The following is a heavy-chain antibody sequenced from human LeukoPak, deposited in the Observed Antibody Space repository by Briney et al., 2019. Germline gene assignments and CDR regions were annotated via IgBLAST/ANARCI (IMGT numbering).Heavy chain of an antibody. CDR1: GFTFSTYW. D-gene: IGHD3-3*01. V-gene: IGHV3-7*03. Sequence: GGSLRLSCAASGFTFSTYWMNWVRQAPGKGLEWVANIKQDGSEKYYVDSVKGRFTLSRDSAKNSLYLQMNSLRAEDTTVYYCARAEWSNWYFDLWGRGTLVTVSS. CDR2: IKQDGSEK. CDR3: ARAEWSNWYFDL. J-gene: IGHJ2*01.